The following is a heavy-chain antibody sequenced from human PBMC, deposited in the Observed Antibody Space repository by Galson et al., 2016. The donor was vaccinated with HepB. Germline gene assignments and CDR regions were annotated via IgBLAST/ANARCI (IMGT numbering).Heavy chain of an antibody. CDR2: ISHDRSNK. J-gene: IGHJ4*02. CDR1: GFTFTRFA. D-gene: IGHD3-10*01. V-gene: IGHV3-30*04. Sequence: SLRLSCAASGFTFTRFAMHWVRQAPGKGLEWVAVISHDRSNKYYADSVKGRFTISRDTSNNTLYLQMISLRPEDTAVYFCARDSSTSMVRGVISLLDYWGQGTRVTVTS. CDR3: ARDSSTSMVRGVISLLDY.